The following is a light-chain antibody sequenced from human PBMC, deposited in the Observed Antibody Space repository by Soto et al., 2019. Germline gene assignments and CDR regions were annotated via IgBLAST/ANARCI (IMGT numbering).Light chain of an antibody. J-gene: IGKJ1*01. V-gene: IGKV3-20*01. Sequence: EIVLTQSPGPLSLSPGERVTLSCRASQSVSAHLAWYQQKPGQAPRLLIYGGSSRATGIPDRFSGSGSGTDFTLTITRLEHEYFAGYYCQHYGSSLWTFGQGTKVEIK. CDR3: QHYGSSLWT. CDR1: QSVSAH. CDR2: GGS.